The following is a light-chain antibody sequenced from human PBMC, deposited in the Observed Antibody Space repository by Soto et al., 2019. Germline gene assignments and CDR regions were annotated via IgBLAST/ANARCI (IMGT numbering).Light chain of an antibody. CDR1: QTISSSS. CDR2: GAS. V-gene: IGKV3-20*01. J-gene: IGKJ5*01. Sequence: IVLTQSPCTLSLSPGERATLSCRASQTISSSSLAWYQQKGGQAPRLLIYGASSRATGIPDRFSGSGSGTDFTLTISRLEPDDFAVYYCQQYVSSSTFGQGTRLEIK. CDR3: QQYVSSST.